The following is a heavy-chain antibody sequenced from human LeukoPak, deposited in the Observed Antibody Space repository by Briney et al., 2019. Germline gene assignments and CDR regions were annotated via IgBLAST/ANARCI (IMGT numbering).Heavy chain of an antibody. CDR2: IFHTGSA. Sequence: PSETLSLTCTVSGGSLSNHYWNWIRHPAGTGLEYIGRIFHTGSANYYSSLKSRVTISVDTSNNQFSLNLTSVTAADTAVYYCARGPLGVESFDIWGQGTMVTVSS. J-gene: IGHJ3*02. CDR3: ARGPLGVESFDI. CDR1: GGSLSNHY. V-gene: IGHV4-4*07. D-gene: IGHD2-21*01.